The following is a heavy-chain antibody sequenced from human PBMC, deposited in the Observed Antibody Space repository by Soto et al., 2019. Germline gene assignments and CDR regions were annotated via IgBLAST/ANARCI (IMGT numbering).Heavy chain of an antibody. J-gene: IGHJ3*02. V-gene: IGHV4-30-4*01. CDR2: IYYRGST. CDR1: GGSISSGDYY. CDR3: ARAYQGHDAFDI. Sequence: QVQLQESGPGLVKPSQTLSLTCTVSGGSISSGDYYWSWIRQPPGKGLEWIGYIYYRGSTYYNPSLTSRVTIPVDTSKNQFSLKLSSVSAADTAVYHCARAYQGHDAFDIWGQGTMVTVSS. D-gene: IGHD2-2*01.